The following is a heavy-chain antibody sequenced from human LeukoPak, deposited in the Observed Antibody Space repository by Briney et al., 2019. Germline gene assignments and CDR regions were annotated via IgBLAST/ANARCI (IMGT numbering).Heavy chain of an antibody. CDR2: IYYSGST. CDR3: ARYPNNHDSRFREKGFDY. Sequence: SETLSLTCTVSGGSISSYYWRWIRQPPGKGLEWIGYIYYSGSTNYNPSLKSRVTISVDTSKNQFSLKLSSVTAADTAVYYCARYPNNHDSRFREKGFDYWGQGTLVTVSS. D-gene: IGHD3-22*01. V-gene: IGHV4-59*01. CDR1: GGSISSYY. J-gene: IGHJ4*02.